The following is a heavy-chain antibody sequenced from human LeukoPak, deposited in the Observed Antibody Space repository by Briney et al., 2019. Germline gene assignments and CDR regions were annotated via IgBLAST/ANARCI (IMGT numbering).Heavy chain of an antibody. CDR3: ARRAKYDYVWSRENWFDP. CDR1: GGSISSGTYY. V-gene: IGHV4-61*02. CDR2: IYTSGST. J-gene: IGHJ5*02. D-gene: IGHD3-16*01. Sequence: NPSQTLSLTCTVSGGSISSGTYYWSWIRQPAGKGLEWIGRIYTSGSTNYNPSLKSRVTISVDTSKNQFSLKLSSVTAADTAVYYCARRAKYDYVWSRENWFDPWGQGTLVTVSS.